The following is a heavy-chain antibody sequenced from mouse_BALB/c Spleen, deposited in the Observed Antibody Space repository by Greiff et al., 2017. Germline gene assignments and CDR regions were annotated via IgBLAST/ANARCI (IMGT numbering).Heavy chain of an antibody. J-gene: IGHJ4*01. CDR1: GYSITSGYY. CDR2: ISYDGSN. V-gene: IGHV3-6*02. Sequence: ESGPGLVKPSQSLSLTCSVTGYSITSGYYWNWIRQFPGNKLEWMGYISYDGSNNYNPSLKNRISITRDTSKNQFFLKLNSVTTEDTATYYCARVYDYDEDAMDYWGQGTSVTVSS. CDR3: ARVYDYDEDAMDY. D-gene: IGHD2-4*01.